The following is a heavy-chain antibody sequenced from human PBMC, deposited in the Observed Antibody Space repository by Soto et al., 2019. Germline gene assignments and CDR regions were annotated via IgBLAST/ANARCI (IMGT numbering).Heavy chain of an antibody. CDR2: IYYSGST. Sequence: SETLSLTCTVSGGSINSRSYYWGWIRQSRGKGLEWIGSIYYSGSTYYSPSLKSRVAMSVDTSKNQFSLKLRSVSAADTAVYYGASQRTSVVTQAYFDDGGQGSLVTVYS. CDR1: GGSINSRSYY. V-gene: IGHV4-39*01. D-gene: IGHD2-21*02. CDR3: ASQRTSVVTQAYFDD. J-gene: IGHJ4*02.